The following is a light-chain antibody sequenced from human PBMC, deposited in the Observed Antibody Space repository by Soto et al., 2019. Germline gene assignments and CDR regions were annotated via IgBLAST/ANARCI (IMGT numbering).Light chain of an antibody. CDR2: ETS. CDR3: QHYGDSPLYT. CDR1: QTITTSH. J-gene: IGKJ2*01. V-gene: IGKV3-20*01. Sequence: EIVLTPSPGTLSLAPGERATLSCRASQTITTSHLAWYQQKPGQAPRLLIYETSRRATDIPDRFSGSASGTDVTLTVSRLEPEDFEVYYCQHYGDSPLYTFGQGTKIEIK.